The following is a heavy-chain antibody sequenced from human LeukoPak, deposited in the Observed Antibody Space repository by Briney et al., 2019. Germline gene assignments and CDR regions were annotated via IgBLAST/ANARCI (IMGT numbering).Heavy chain of an antibody. CDR2: INAGNGNT. D-gene: IGHD3-16*01. Sequence: GASVKVSCKASGHTFTDYVIHWVRQAPGQRLEWMGWINAGNGNTKYSQKFEGRVTVTRDTSAATAYIELSSLRSEDTAVYYGAVGGYPPPYWGQATLVTVSS. CDR3: AVGGYPPPY. V-gene: IGHV1-3*01. J-gene: IGHJ4*02. CDR1: GHTFTDYV.